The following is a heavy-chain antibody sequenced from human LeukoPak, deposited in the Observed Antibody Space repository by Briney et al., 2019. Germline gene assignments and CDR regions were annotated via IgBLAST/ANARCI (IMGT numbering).Heavy chain of an antibody. CDR2: IYYSGST. Sequence: PSETLSLTCTVSGGSISSSSYYWGWIRQPPGKGLKWIGSIYYSGSTYYNPSLKSRVTISVDTSKNQFSLKLSSVTAADTAVYYCARLRVGVAEVDYWGQGTLVTVSS. CDR1: GGSISSSSYY. J-gene: IGHJ4*02. V-gene: IGHV4-39*01. CDR3: ARLRVGVAEVDY. D-gene: IGHD2-15*01.